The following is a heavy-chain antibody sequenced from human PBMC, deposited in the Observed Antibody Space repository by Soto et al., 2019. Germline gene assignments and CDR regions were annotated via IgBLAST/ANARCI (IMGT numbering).Heavy chain of an antibody. CDR2: IIPTFGTT. CDR3: AGASDSTWYNWLDP. V-gene: IGHV1-69*01. J-gene: IGHJ5*02. D-gene: IGHD2-8*01. Sequence: QVQLVQSGAEVKKPGSSVKVSCKAPGGNFSSNGIRWVRQAPGQGLEFMGGIIPTFGTTNYAHKFRGRVTITADESTGTAYMELSSLRSDDTGVYYCAGASDSTWYNWLDPWGQGTLVTVSS. CDR1: GGNFSSNG.